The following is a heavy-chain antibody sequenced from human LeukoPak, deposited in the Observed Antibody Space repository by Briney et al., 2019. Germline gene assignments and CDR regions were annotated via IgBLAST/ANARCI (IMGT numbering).Heavy chain of an antibody. CDR3: AKIPSWKGYMDV. CDR1: GFTFSSYG. V-gene: IGHV3-30*02. D-gene: IGHD1-1*01. CDR2: IRHEGSNK. Sequence: GGSLRLSCAASGFTFSSYGMRWVRQAPGRGLAWVTFIRHEGSNKYYADSGKGRFTICRHNSKNSLYLKISSLRPKDTAQYYCAKIPSWKGYMDVWGKGTTVTVSS. J-gene: IGHJ6*03.